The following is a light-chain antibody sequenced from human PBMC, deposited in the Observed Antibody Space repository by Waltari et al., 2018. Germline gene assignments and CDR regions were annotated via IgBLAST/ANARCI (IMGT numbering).Light chain of an antibody. Sequence: QSVLTQPPSASGTPGQTVTIPCSGSSPHIGTNSVNWYQQFPGQAPKLLIYRSSDRPSGVPERFSGSSSGPSASLAISGLQSEDEAEYYCATWDDTLDIYVFGAGTRLTVL. V-gene: IGLV1-44*01. CDR3: ATWDDTLDIYV. CDR2: RSS. CDR1: SPHIGTNS. J-gene: IGLJ1*01.